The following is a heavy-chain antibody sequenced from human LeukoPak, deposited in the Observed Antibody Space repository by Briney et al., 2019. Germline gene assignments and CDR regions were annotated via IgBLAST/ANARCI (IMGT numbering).Heavy chain of an antibody. CDR1: GYTFTSYY. Sequence: ASVKVSCKASGYTFTSYYMHWVRQAPGQGLEWMGIINPSGGSTSYAQKFQGRVTMTRDTSTSTVYMELSSLRSEDTAVYYCARDYGAGPGLYYYYYGMDVWGQGTTVTVSS. D-gene: IGHD1-26*01. CDR2: INPSGGST. CDR3: ARDYGAGPGLYYYYYGMDV. J-gene: IGHJ6*02. V-gene: IGHV1-46*01.